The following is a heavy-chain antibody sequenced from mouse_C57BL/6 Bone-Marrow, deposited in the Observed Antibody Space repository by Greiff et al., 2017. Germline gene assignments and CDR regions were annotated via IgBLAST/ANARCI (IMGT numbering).Heavy chain of an antibody. CDR2: IYPGDGDT. CDR1: GYAFSSSW. J-gene: IGHJ3*01. D-gene: IGHD1-1*01. Sequence: QVQLQQSGPELVKPGASVKISCKASGYAFSSSWMNWVKQRPGKGLEWIGRIYPGDGDTNYNGKFKGKATLTADKSSVTAYMQLSRLTSEDSAVYFCARWSYGSIYVGAYWGQGTLVTVSA. V-gene: IGHV1-82*01. CDR3: ARWSYGSIYVGAY.